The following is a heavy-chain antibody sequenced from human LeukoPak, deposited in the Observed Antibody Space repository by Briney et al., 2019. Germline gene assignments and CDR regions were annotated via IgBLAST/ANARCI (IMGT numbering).Heavy chain of an antibody. J-gene: IGHJ5*02. V-gene: IGHV3-30*02. Sequence: GESLRLSCAASGFTLSSYGMHWVRQAPGKGLEWVAFIRYDGSNKYYADSVKGRFTISRDNSKNTLYLQMKSLRVEDTAVYYCAPRSTQTWGQGTLVTVSS. D-gene: IGHD2-15*01. CDR1: GFTLSSYG. CDR2: IRYDGSNK. CDR3: APRSTQT.